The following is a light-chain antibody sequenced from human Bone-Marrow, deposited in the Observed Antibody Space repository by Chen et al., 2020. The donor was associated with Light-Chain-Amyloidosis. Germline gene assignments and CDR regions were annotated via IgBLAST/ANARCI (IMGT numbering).Light chain of an antibody. J-gene: IGLJ3*02. Sequence: YVLTQPSSVSVAPGQTATIACGGNNIGSTSVHWYQQTPGLAPLLVVYDDSDRPSGIPERLSGSNSGNTATLTISRVEAGDEADYYCQVWDRSSDRPVFGGGTKLTVL. CDR1: NIGSTS. CDR3: QVWDRSSDRPV. CDR2: DDS. V-gene: IGLV3-21*02.